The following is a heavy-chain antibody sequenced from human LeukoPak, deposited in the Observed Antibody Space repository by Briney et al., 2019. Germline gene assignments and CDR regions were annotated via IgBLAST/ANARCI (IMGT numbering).Heavy chain of an antibody. D-gene: IGHD3-10*01. CDR3: AKGDDGSGSYPDY. Sequence: PGGSLRLSCAASGFTFSSYAMSWVRQAPGKGPEWVSAISGSGGSTYYADSVKGRFTISRDNSKNTLYLQMNSLRAEDTAVYYCAKGDDGSGSYPDYWGQGTLVTVSS. CDR2: ISGSGGST. J-gene: IGHJ4*02. CDR1: GFTFSSYA. V-gene: IGHV3-23*01.